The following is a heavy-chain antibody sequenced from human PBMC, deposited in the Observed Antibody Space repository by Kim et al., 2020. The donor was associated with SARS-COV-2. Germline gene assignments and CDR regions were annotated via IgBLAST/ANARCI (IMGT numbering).Heavy chain of an antibody. CDR2: IYYTGTT. CDR1: GGSISSSAYY. CDR3: ARHGCTGGVCYFVP. V-gene: IGHV4-39*01. Sequence: SETLSLTCTVSGGSISSSAYYWGWIRQPPGQGLVWIGSIYYTGTTYYNPSLQSRVSISVDTYKNQFSLTLSSVTDATVYYCARHGCTGGVCYFVPWGPGT. D-gene: IGHD2-8*02. J-gene: IGHJ5*02.